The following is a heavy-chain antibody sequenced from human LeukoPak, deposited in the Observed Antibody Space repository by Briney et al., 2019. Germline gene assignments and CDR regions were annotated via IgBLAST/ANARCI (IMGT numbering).Heavy chain of an antibody. CDR2: INDSGTT. Sequence: SETLSLTCNVSSEFFSGYYWGWIRQPPGRGLEWLGDINDSGTTKYNPTLRNRVTISIDTSKSQFSLNVKSVTAADTAVYYCARLPLGAFGEVLNFDSWGQGTPVTVSS. CDR3: ARLPLGAFGEVLNFDS. J-gene: IGHJ4*02. CDR1: SEFFSGYY. D-gene: IGHD3-10*01. V-gene: IGHV4-34*01.